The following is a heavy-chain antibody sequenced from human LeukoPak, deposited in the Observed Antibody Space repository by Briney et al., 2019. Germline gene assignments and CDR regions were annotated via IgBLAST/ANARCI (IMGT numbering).Heavy chain of an antibody. Sequence: SETLSLTCTVSGGSISSYYWSWIRQPPGKGLEWIGYIYYSGSTNYNPSLKSRITISVDTSKNQFSLKLSSVTAADTAVYYCARLYYDFWSGYPDNWFDPWGQGTLVTVSS. CDR2: IYYSGST. CDR1: GGSISSYY. V-gene: IGHV4-59*01. CDR3: ARLYYDFWSGYPDNWFDP. J-gene: IGHJ5*02. D-gene: IGHD3-3*01.